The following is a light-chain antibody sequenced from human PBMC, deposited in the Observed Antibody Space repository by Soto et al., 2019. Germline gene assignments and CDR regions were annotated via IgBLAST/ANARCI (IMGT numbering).Light chain of an antibody. CDR2: GAS. CDR3: QQYNNWPSIN. V-gene: IGKV3-15*01. CDR1: QSVSIN. Sequence: EIVMTQSPATLSVSPGERATLSCRASQSVSINLAWYQQKPGQAPRLLIYGASTRATGIPARFRGSGSGTEFTLTIDSLQSEDFAVYYCQQYNNWPSINFGQGTRLEIK. J-gene: IGKJ5*01.